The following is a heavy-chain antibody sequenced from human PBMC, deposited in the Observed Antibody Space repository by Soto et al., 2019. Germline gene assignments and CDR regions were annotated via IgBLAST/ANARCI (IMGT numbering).Heavy chain of an antibody. D-gene: IGHD2-15*01. CDR1: GFTFSSRS. J-gene: IGHJ4*02. CDR2: XNSTSXHT. Sequence: PGXSRRLSCAASGFTFSSRSLNWVRQAPGKGLEWVSSXNSTSXHTQYAHPVKGXXTISRENXXNSMNLQMNSLRAEDTAVYYCVPDVVAIAAKGYWGQRTLVTVS. CDR3: VPDVVAIAAKGY. V-gene: IGHV3-21*01.